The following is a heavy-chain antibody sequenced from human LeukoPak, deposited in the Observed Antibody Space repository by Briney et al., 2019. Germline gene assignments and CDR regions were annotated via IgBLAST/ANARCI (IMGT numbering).Heavy chain of an antibody. CDR2: INHSGST. Sequence: SETLSLTCTVSGNSISSGDYYWSWIRQPPGKGLEWIGEINHSGSTNYNPSLKSRVTISVDTSKNQFSLKLSSVTAADTAVYYCARGGHEPNFDYWGQGTLVTVSS. J-gene: IGHJ4*02. V-gene: IGHV4-39*07. CDR3: ARGGHEPNFDY. CDR1: GNSISSGDYY.